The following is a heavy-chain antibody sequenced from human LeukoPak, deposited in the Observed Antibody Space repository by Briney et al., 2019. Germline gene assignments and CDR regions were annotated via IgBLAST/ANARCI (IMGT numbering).Heavy chain of an antibody. CDR1: GFTFSSYG. CDR3: ARGCGGTPGCYIIDN. V-gene: IGHV3-33*01. D-gene: IGHD2-21*01. J-gene: IGHJ4*02. CDR2: IWNDGSDK. Sequence: GGSLRLSCTTSGFTFSSYGLHWVRQPPGKGLEWVAVIWNDGSDKYYGDSVKGRFTVSRDNSKNTLYLQMDSLRAEDTAVYYCARGCGGTPGCYIIDNWGQGTLVTVSS.